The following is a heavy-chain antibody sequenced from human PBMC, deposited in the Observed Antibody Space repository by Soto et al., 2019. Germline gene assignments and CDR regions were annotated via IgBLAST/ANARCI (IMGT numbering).Heavy chain of an antibody. CDR2: IYWDDDK. CDR3: AQQNTAMEVQH. V-gene: IGHV2-5*02. D-gene: IGHD5-18*01. J-gene: IGHJ1*01. Sequence: QITLKESGPTLVKPTQTLTLTCTFSGFSLSTSGVGVGWIRQPPGKALEWLALIYWDDDKRYSPSLKSRTTTTKDTSKDQVVLTMTNTDPVDTATYCCAQQNTAMEVQHWGQGTLVTVSS. CDR1: GFSLSTSGVG.